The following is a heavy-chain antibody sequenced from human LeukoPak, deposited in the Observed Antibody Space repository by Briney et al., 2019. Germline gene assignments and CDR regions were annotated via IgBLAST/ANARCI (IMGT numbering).Heavy chain of an antibody. CDR2: ISGSGGST. CDR3: AKDSGGVYCSGGSCYNDY. Sequence: GGSLRLSCAASGFTFSSYAMSWVRQAPGKGLEWVSGISGSGGSTYYADSVKGRFTISRDNSKNTLYLQMNSLRAEDTAVYYCAKDSGGVYCSGGSCYNDYWGQGTLVTVSS. CDR1: GFTFSSYA. J-gene: IGHJ4*02. V-gene: IGHV3-23*01. D-gene: IGHD2-15*01.